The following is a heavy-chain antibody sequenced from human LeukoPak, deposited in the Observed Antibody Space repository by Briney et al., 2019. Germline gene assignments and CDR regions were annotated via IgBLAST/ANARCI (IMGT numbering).Heavy chain of an antibody. CDR3: LENDGGSA. J-gene: IGHJ5*02. CDR2: IKKDGSDK. D-gene: IGHD3-16*01. CDR1: GFSFKSFW. Sequence: GGSLRLSCAASGFSFKSFWMTWVRQAPGKGLEWVANIKKDGSDKYYVDSVKGRFTISRDNAKNSLYLQMNSLRAEDTALYYCLENDGGSAWGQGTLVTVSS. V-gene: IGHV3-7*01.